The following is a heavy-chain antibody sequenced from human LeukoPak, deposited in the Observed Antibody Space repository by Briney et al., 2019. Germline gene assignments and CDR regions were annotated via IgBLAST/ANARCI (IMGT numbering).Heavy chain of an antibody. CDR3: ARGGLDYGGNWLETEHKNEGKYWFDP. V-gene: IGHV4-59*01. CDR1: GGSLSSYY. CDR2: IYYSGST. J-gene: IGHJ5*02. Sequence: SETLSLTCTVSGGSLSSYYWGWIRQPPGKGLEGMGYIYYSGSTNYNPSLKSRVTISVDTSKSQFSLKLSSMTAADTAVYYCARGGLDYGGNWLETEHKNEGKYWFDPWGQGTLVTVSS. D-gene: IGHD4-23*01.